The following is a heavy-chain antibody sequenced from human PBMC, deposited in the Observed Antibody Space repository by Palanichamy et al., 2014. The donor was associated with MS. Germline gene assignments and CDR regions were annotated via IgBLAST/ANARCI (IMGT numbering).Heavy chain of an antibody. CDR2: ISYDGKKK. D-gene: IGHD7-27*01. CDR1: GFTFSSYD. V-gene: IGHV3-30*03. Sequence: GFTFSSYDMHWVRQAPGKGLEWVAVISYDGKKKYYGDSVKGRFTISRDNSKNTLYLQMNSLRAEDTAVYYCASHLTGDSLMDYWGQGTLVTVSS. CDR3: ASHLTGDSLMDY. J-gene: IGHJ4*02.